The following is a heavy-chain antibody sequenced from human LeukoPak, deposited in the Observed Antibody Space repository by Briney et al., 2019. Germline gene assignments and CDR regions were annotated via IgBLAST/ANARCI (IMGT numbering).Heavy chain of an antibody. CDR3: AREVVAAAPHWYFDL. CDR1: GGTFSSYA. J-gene: IGHJ2*01. V-gene: IGHV1-69*05. D-gene: IGHD6-13*01. CDR2: IIPIFGTA. Sequence: SVKVSCKASGGTFSSYAISWVRQAPGQGLEWMGRIIPIFGTANYAQKFQGRVTITTDESTSAAYMELSSLRSEDTAVYYCAREVVAAAPHWYFDLWGRGTLVTVSS.